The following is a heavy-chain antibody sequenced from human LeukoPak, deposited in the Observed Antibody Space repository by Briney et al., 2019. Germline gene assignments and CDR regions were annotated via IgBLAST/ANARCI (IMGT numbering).Heavy chain of an antibody. CDR3: ATSPVYSYGHPYYFDY. J-gene: IGHJ4*02. CDR2: ISYDGSNE. Sequence: GGSLRLSCAAPGFTFSSYVMHWVRQAPGKGLEWVAIISYDGSNEYYADSVKGRFTISRDNSKNTLYLQMNSLRAEDTAVYYCATSPVYSYGHPYYFDYWGQGTLVTVSS. D-gene: IGHD5-18*01. V-gene: IGHV3-30*04. CDR1: GFTFSSYV.